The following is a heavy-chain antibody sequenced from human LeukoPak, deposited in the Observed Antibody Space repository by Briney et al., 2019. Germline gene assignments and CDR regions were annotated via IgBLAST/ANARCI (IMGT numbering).Heavy chain of an antibody. Sequence: GGSLRLSCAASGFTFTNAWIHWVRQAPGKGLEWVGRIKPKSEGGTIDYAAPVRGRFTISRDDSENTLYLQMNSLKTEDTALYYCSTDQGGDILTGCWGQGTLVTVSS. CDR3: STDQGGDILTGC. V-gene: IGHV3-15*07. CDR2: IKPKSEGGTI. CDR1: GFTFTNAW. J-gene: IGHJ4*02. D-gene: IGHD3-9*01.